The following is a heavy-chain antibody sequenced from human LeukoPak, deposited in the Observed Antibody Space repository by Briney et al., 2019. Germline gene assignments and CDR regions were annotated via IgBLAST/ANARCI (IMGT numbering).Heavy chain of an antibody. Sequence: GGSLRLSCAASGFTFSSYDMSWVRQAPGKGLVWVSRINSDGSSISYADSVKGRFTISRDNSKNTLYLQMNSLRAEDTAVYYCAKAKYYFGGNYFDYWGQGTLVTVSS. CDR3: AKAKYYFGGNYFDY. CDR2: INSDGSSI. J-gene: IGHJ4*02. D-gene: IGHD3-10*01. V-gene: IGHV3-23*03. CDR1: GFTFSSYD.